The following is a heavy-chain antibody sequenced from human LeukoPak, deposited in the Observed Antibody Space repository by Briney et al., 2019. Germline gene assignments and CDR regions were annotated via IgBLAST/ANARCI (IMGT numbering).Heavy chain of an antibody. D-gene: IGHD4-23*01. CDR2: ISGSAGSA. Sequence: GGALRLSCAASGFTFSSYAMRWVRQAPGKGLEGVSAISGSAGSAYYADSVRGRFTISRDNSKNTLSLQMNSLRAEDTAIYYCAKAFGNSDDYYYYMDVWGKGTTVTVSS. J-gene: IGHJ6*03. CDR3: AKAFGNSDDYYYYMDV. CDR1: GFTFSSYA. V-gene: IGHV3-23*01.